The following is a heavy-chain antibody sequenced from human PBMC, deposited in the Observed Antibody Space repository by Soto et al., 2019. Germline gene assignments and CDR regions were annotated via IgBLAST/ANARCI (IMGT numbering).Heavy chain of an antibody. J-gene: IGHJ4*02. CDR2: IKSKTDGGTT. CDR3: TTGRDDLLY. CDR1: GFTFSKVW. V-gene: IGHV3-15*07. Sequence: EVQLVESGGGLVKPGGSLRLSCAVSGFTFSKVWMNWVRQAPGKGLEWVGRIKSKTDGGTTDYAAAGKGRFTITRDDSKDPLYLQMNSLKTEDTAVYFCTTGRDDLLYWGQGTLVTVSS. D-gene: IGHD1-1*01.